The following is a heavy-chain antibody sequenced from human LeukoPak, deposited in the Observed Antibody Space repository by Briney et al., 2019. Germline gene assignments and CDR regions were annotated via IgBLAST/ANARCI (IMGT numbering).Heavy chain of an antibody. CDR3: ARVQSFGVLDYFYY. CDR2: INPNSGVT. Sequence: ASVKVSCTASGFTFSGYYIHWVRQAPGQGLEWMGWINPNSGVTNYAQNFQGRVTMTRDTSISTAYLELSRLSSDDAAVYYCARVQSFGVLDYFYYWGQGTLVTVSS. J-gene: IGHJ4*02. V-gene: IGHV1-2*02. CDR1: GFTFSGYY. D-gene: IGHD2-8*01.